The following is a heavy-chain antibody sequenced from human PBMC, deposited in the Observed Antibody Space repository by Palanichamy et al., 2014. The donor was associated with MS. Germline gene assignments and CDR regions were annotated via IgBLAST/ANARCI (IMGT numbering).Heavy chain of an antibody. CDR1: GFSLSTYP. J-gene: IGHJ4*02. CDR3: AKRDSD. V-gene: IGHV3-30*04. CDR2: TFPSGKTE. Sequence: QVQLVESGGGVVQPGGSLRLSCATSGFSLSTYPIHWVRQAPGKGPEWVAVTFPSGKTEYNADSVKGRFTISRDISKNTVNLQMHSLRPEDTAVYYCAKRDSDWGQGTLVTVSS.